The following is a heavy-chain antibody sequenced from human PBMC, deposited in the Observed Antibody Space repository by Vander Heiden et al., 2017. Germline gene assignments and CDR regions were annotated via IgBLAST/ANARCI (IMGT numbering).Heavy chain of an antibody. CDR1: GGTFSSYA. Sequence: QVQLVQSGAEVKKPGSSVKVSCKASGGTFSSYAISWVRQAPGQGLEWMGGIIPIFGTANYAQKLQGRVTITADESTSTAYMELSSLRSEDTAVYYCARDRVGYCSGGSCLSFDYWGQETLVTVSS. CDR2: IIPIFGTA. D-gene: IGHD2-15*01. J-gene: IGHJ4*02. CDR3: ARDRVGYCSGGSCLSFDY. V-gene: IGHV1-69*01.